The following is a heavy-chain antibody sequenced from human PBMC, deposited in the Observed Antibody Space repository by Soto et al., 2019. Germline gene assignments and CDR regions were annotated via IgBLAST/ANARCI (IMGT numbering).Heavy chain of an antibody. J-gene: IGHJ4*02. V-gene: IGHV3-30*18. CDR2: ISYDGSNK. D-gene: IGHD6-13*01. Sequence: QVQLVESGGGVVQPGRSLRLSCAASGFTFSSYGMHWVRQAPGKGLEWVAVISYDGSNKYYADSVKGRFTISRDNSKNTLYLQMNSLRAEDTAVYYCAKDSSEQLASSDYWGQGTLVTVSS. CDR1: GFTFSSYG. CDR3: AKDSSEQLASSDY.